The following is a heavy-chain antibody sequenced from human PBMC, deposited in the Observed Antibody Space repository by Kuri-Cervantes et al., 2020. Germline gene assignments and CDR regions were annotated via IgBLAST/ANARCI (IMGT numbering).Heavy chain of an antibody. Sequence: PVKVSCKASGYTFTSYYMHWVRQAPGQGLEWMGGVIPIFGTANYAQKFQGRVTITADESTSTAYMELSSLRSEDTAVYYCATSLAAADVSWFDPWGQGTLVTVSS. V-gene: IGHV1-69*13. CDR2: VIPIFGTA. CDR1: GYTFTSYY. J-gene: IGHJ5*02. CDR3: ATSLAAADVSWFDP. D-gene: IGHD6-13*01.